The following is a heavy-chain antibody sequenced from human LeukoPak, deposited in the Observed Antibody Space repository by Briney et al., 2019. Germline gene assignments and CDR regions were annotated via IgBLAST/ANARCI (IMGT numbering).Heavy chain of an antibody. J-gene: IGHJ4*02. CDR1: GFTFSNYW. CDR3: ARDIWYSYCHGY. CDR2: IKQDGSEK. Sequence: GGSLRLSCAASGFTFSNYWMSWVRQAPGKGLEWVANIKQDGSEKSYVDSVKGQFTISRDNAKNLLYLQMNSLRAEDTAVYYCARDIWYSYCHGYWGQGTLVTVSS. V-gene: IGHV3-7*03. D-gene: IGHD3-10*01.